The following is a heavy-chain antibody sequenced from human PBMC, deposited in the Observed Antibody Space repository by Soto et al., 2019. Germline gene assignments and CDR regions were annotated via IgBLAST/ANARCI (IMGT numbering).Heavy chain of an antibody. J-gene: IGHJ5*02. V-gene: IGHV4-59*01. CDR1: GGSISTYH. CDR2: VHYSGTT. Sequence: QVQLQESGPGLVKPSETLSLTCTVSGGSISTYHWAGIRQPPGKGLEWIGYVHYSGTTHYNPSLKSRVTMSVDTSTNQFSLKLRSVTAADTAVYYCARGKIIGPWGQGTLVTVSS. CDR3: ARGKIIGP. D-gene: IGHD3-3*01.